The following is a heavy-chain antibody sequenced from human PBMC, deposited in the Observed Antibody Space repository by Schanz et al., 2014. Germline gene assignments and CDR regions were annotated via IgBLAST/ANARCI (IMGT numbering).Heavy chain of an antibody. D-gene: IGHD3-3*01. V-gene: IGHV3-23*01. Sequence: LESGGTLVQPGGSLRLSCAGSELTLSTHAMTWVRQAPGKGLEWVSTVTTGGGAFYADSVKGRFTVSRDNSKNMLFLQMNRLRVEDTAIYYCAKNWKDDQKVVRPGWSDGMDVWGQGTTVTVSS. CDR2: VTTGGGA. CDR3: AKNWKDDQKVVRPGWSDGMDV. J-gene: IGHJ6*02. CDR1: ELTLSTHA.